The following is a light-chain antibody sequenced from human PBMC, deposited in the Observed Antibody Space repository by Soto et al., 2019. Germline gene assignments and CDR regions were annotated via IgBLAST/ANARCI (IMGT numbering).Light chain of an antibody. V-gene: IGKV1-8*01. CDR1: QGIGSN. CDR2: DVY. CDR3: QHYYNYPRT. J-gene: IGKJ1*01. Sequence: AIRMTQSPSSFSASTGDRVTITCRASQGIGSNVAWYQQQQGKAPKLLIYDVYILQTGVSSRFSGSGSGTDFTLTIRSLQSEDVASYYCQHYYNYPRTFGQGTKVEIK.